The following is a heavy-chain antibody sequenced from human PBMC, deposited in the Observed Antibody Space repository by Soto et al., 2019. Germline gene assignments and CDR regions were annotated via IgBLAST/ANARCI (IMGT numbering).Heavy chain of an antibody. CDR1: GYTFNNYG. CDR2: MGDHNGDT. V-gene: IGHV1-18*01. CDR3: ARDWKGAEGFDP. J-gene: IGHJ5*02. Sequence: QVQLLQSGAEVKKPGSSVKFSCKASGYTFNNYGFSWVRQAPGQGLEWMGWMGDHNGDTNYAQNFRGRVTMTTDTSTTTYYMELRSLTSDDTAVYFCARDWKGAEGFDPWGQGTLVTVSS. D-gene: IGHD1-1*01.